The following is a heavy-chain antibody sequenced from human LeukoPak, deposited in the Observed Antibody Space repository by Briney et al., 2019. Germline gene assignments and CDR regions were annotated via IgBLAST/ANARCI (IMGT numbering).Heavy chain of an antibody. CDR2: IYHSGST. D-gene: IGHD2-2*01. Sequence: SETLSLTCAVSGYSISSGYYWGWSRQPPGKRLEWIGSIYHSGSTYYTPSLKSRVTISVDTAKNQFSLKLSSVTAADTAVYYCARVVPAGYYFDYWGQGTLVTVSS. V-gene: IGHV4-38-2*01. J-gene: IGHJ4*02. CDR1: GYSISSGYY. CDR3: ARVVPAGYYFDY.